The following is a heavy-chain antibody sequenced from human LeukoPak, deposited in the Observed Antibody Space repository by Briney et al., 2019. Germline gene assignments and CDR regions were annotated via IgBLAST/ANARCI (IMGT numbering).Heavy chain of an antibody. CDR3: AKDLIRGVVIKSLDH. Sequence: QTGGSLRLSCAASGFTFSSYAMHWVRQAPGKGLEWVAVISYDGSNKYYADSVKGRFTISRDNSKNTLYLQMNSLRAEDTAVYYCAKDLIRGVVIKSLDHWGQGTLVTVSS. CDR2: ISYDGSNK. CDR1: GFTFSSYA. J-gene: IGHJ4*02. V-gene: IGHV3-30-3*01. D-gene: IGHD3-10*01.